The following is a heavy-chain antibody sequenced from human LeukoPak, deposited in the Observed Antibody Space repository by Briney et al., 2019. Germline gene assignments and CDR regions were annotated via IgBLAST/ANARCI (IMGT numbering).Heavy chain of an antibody. D-gene: IGHD3-10*01. CDR1: GFTFSSYS. J-gene: IGHJ3*02. V-gene: IGHV3-48*04. CDR2: ISSSSSTI. Sequence: GGSLRLSCAASGFTFSSYSMNWVRQAPGKGLEWVSYISSSSSTIYYADSVKGRFTISRDNAKNSLYLQMNSLRAEDTAVYYCAKNDYYYDAFDIWGQGTMVTVSS. CDR3: AKNDYYYDAFDI.